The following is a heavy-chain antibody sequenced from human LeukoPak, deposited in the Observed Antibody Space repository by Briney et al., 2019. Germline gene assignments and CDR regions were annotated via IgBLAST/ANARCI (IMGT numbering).Heavy chain of an antibody. J-gene: IGHJ6*03. CDR1: GGSFSGYY. D-gene: IGHD2-15*01. V-gene: IGHV4-34*01. Sequence: SETLSLTCAVYGGSFSGYYWSWIRQPPGKGLEWIGEINHSRSTNYNPSLKSRVTISVDTSKNQFSLKLSSVTAADTAVYYCARDYRYCSGGSCYTRPSYYYYYMDVWGKGTTVTVSS. CDR2: INHSRST. CDR3: ARDYRYCSGGSCYTRPSYYYYYMDV.